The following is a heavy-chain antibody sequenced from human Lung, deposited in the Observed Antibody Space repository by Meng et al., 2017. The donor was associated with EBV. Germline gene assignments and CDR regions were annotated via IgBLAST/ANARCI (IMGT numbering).Heavy chain of an antibody. Sequence: QVQLQQGGAGLLRPSETLSLTCGASGRSFSSSYWSWIRQPPGKGLEWIGQINYSGITNYNPSLKSRVTISVDTSKNQFSLSLNSVTAADTAVYYCARGGTSSAPFDYWGQETLVTVSS. V-gene: IGHV4-34*01. J-gene: IGHJ4*02. CDR2: INYSGIT. CDR3: ARGGTSSAPFDY. D-gene: IGHD2-2*01. CDR1: GRSFSSSY.